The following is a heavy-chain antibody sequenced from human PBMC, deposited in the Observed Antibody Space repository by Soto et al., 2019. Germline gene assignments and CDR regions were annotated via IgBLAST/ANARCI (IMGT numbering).Heavy chain of an antibody. CDR3: AKASSTISPDY. CDR2: ISGSASST. D-gene: IGHD5-12*01. V-gene: IGHV3-23*01. CDR1: GFTFTDYA. Sequence: EVQLLESGGGLVQPGGSLRLSCAASGFTFTDYAMTWVRRAPGKGLEWVSSISGSASSTFYAGSVKGRFTISRDNSRNTVSLQMNSLRAEDTAVYYCAKASSTISPDYWGQGTLVTVSS. J-gene: IGHJ4*02.